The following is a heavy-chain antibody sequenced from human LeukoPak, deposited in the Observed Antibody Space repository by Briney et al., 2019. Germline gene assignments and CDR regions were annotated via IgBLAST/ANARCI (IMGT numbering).Heavy chain of an antibody. V-gene: IGHV1-8*01. CDR3: ARGSIVVVPAAIPSGGVRYYYYGMDV. J-gene: IGHJ6*02. D-gene: IGHD2-2*02. Sequence: ASVKVSCKASGYTFTSYDINWVRQATGQGLEWMGWMNPNSGNTGYAQKFQGRVTMTRNTSISTAYMELSSLRSEDTAVYYCARGSIVVVPAAIPSGGVRYYYYGMDVWGQGTTVTVSS. CDR2: MNPNSGNT. CDR1: GYTFTSYD.